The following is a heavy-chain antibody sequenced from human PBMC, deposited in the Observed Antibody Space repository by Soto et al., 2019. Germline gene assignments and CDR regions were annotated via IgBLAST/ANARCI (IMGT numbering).Heavy chain of an antibody. J-gene: IGHJ5*02. CDR1: GGSISTYY. CDR2: IYYSGST. V-gene: IGHV4-59*01. D-gene: IGHD5-18*01. Sequence: PSETLSLTCTVSGGSISTYYWTWIRQPPGKGLEWIGYIYYSGSTNYNPSLKSRVTISVDTSKNQFSLKLSSVTAADTAVYYCASLDTAMVTSWGQGTLVTVSS. CDR3: ASLDTAMVTS.